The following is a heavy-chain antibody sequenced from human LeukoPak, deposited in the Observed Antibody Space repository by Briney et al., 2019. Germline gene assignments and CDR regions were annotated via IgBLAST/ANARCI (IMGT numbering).Heavy chain of an antibody. Sequence: SETLSLTCTVSGGSISSYYWSWIRQPPGKGLEWIGYIYYSGTTNYNPPLKSRVTISVDTSKNQFSLKVNSMTAADTAVYYCARGDKSGNYGYYFDYWGQGSLVTVSS. V-gene: IGHV4-59*01. CDR3: ARGDKSGNYGYYFDY. J-gene: IGHJ4*02. CDR2: IYYSGTT. D-gene: IGHD1-26*01. CDR1: GGSISSYY.